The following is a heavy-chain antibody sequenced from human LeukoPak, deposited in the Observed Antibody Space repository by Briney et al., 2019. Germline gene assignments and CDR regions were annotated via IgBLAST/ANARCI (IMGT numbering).Heavy chain of an antibody. CDR3: ATRIQLARDY. Sequence: ASVKVSCKVSGYTLTELSMHWVRQAPGKGLEWMGGFDPEDGETIYAQKIQGRVTMSKDTSTDTAYMELSSLRSEDTAVYYCATRIQLARDYWGQGTLVTVSS. CDR2: FDPEDGET. D-gene: IGHD5-18*01. CDR1: GYTLTELS. V-gene: IGHV1-24*01. J-gene: IGHJ4*02.